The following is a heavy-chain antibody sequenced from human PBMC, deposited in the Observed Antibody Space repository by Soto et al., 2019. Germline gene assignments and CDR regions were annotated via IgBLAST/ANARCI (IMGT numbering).Heavy chain of an antibody. CDR1: GYTFTSDG. V-gene: IGHV1-18*04. J-gene: IGHJ6*02. CDR3: ARVSIAAVAYYYYGMDV. D-gene: IGHD6-13*01. CDR2: ISAYNGNT. Sequence: ASVKVSCKASGYTFTSDGISGVRQAPGQGLEWMGWISAYNGNTNYAQKLQGRVTMTTDTSTSTAYMELRSLRSDDTAVYYCARVSIAAVAYYYYGMDVWGQGTTVTVSS.